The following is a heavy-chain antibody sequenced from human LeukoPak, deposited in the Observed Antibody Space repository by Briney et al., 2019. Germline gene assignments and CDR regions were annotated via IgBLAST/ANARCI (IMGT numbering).Heavy chain of an antibody. CDR2: IRSKANSYAT. V-gene: IGHV3-73*01. CDR1: GLTFSGSP. D-gene: IGHD6-13*01. Sequence: GGSLRLPCAASGLTFSGSPLPWFGRASGKGLKWVGRIRSKANSYATAYAASVKGMFTISRDDSKNTAYLQMDSLKTEDTAVYYCTSGYLQLVHDYWGQRTLVTVSS. J-gene: IGHJ4*02. CDR3: TSGYLQLVHDY.